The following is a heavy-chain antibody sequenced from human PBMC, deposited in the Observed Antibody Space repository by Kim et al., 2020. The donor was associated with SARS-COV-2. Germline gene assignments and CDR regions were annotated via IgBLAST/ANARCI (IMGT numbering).Heavy chain of an antibody. CDR1: GGSFSGYY. CDR3: ARGHRVFRSCSSTSCYGGYYYGMDV. Sequence: SETLSLTCAVYGGSFSGYYWSWIRQPPGKGLEWIGEINHSGSTNYNPSLKSRVTISVDTSKNQFSLKLSSVTAADTAVYYCARGHRVFRSCSSTSCYGGYYYGMDVWGQGTTVTVSS. CDR2: INHSGST. J-gene: IGHJ6*02. D-gene: IGHD2-2*01. V-gene: IGHV4-34*01.